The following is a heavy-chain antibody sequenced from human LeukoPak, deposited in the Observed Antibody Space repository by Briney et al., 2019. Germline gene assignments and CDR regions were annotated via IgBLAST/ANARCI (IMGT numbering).Heavy chain of an antibody. V-gene: IGHV3-7*01. J-gene: IGHJ4*02. CDR1: GFTFSNFW. CDR3: AREGLIAAAVDY. Sequence: GESLRLSCTASGFTFSNFWMGWVRQAPGKGLEWVANIKQDETEKFYLGSVKGRFTISRDNAKNSLYLQMNSLRAEDTAVYYCAREGLIAAAVDYWGQGTLVTVSS. CDR2: IKQDETEK. D-gene: IGHD6-13*01.